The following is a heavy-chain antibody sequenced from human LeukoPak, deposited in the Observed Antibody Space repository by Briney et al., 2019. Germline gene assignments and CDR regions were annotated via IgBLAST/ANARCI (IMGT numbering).Heavy chain of an antibody. V-gene: IGHV3-7*01. J-gene: IGHJ4*02. D-gene: IGHD5-18*01. CDR2: IKQDGSEK. CDR1: GFTFSSYW. CDR3: ARETRGYSYGWDPYSSYYFDY. Sequence: LGGSLRLSCAASGFTFSSYWMSWVRQAPGKGLEWVANIKQDGSEKYYVDSVKGRFTISRDNAKNSLYLQMNSLRAEDTAVYYCARETRGYSYGWDPYSSYYFDYWGQGTLVTVSS.